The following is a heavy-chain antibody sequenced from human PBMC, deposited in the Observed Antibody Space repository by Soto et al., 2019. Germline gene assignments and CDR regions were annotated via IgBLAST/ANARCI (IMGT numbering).Heavy chain of an antibody. D-gene: IGHD7-27*01. J-gene: IGHJ4*02. V-gene: IGHV1-69*01. CDR1: GGTFSTYS. CDR2: IIPIFGAA. CDR3: ARDGDRVTARR. Sequence: QVQVVQSGAEVKQPGSSVKVSCKVSGGTFSTYSISWVRQAPGQGLEWVGGIIPIFGAAKHAQKFQGRVTITVDDSTSTVYMELSGLRSEDTAVYFCARDGDRVTARRWGQGTLVTVSS.